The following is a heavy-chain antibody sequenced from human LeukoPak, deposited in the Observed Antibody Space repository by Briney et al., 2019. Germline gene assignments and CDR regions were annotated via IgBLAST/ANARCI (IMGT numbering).Heavy chain of an antibody. Sequence: SETLSLTCTVSGGSISSYYWSWIRQPAGKGLEWIGRIYTSGSTNYNPSLKSRVTMSVDTSKNQFSLKLSSVTAADTAVYYCAKDRLYYDFWSGSYPGWYFDLWGRGTLVTVSS. CDR2: IYTSGST. CDR1: GGSISSYY. J-gene: IGHJ2*01. CDR3: AKDRLYYDFWSGSYPGWYFDL. V-gene: IGHV4-4*07. D-gene: IGHD3-3*01.